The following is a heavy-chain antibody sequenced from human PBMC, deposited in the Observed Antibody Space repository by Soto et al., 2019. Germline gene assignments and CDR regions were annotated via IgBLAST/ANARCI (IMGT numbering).Heavy chain of an antibody. D-gene: IGHD5-18*01. CDR1: GGSISSYY. CDR3: ARGDSGYSYGYVYFDY. Sequence: PSETLSLTCTVSGGSISSYYWSWIRQPPGKGLEWIGYIYYSGSTNYNPSLKSRVTISVDTSKNQFSLKLSSVTAADTAVYYCARGDSGYSYGYVYFDYWGQGTLVTVSS. J-gene: IGHJ4*02. V-gene: IGHV4-59*08. CDR2: IYYSGST.